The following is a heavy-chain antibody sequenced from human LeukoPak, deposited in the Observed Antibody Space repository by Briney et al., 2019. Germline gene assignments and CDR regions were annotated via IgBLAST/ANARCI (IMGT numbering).Heavy chain of an antibody. Sequence: QPGRSLRLSCAASGFNFIDYSMNWVRQAPGKGLEWISYIGISSGNTKYADSVKGRFTISRDKARNSLYLQMNSLRVEDTAMHYCARDHRYAFDNWGHGTLVTVSS. J-gene: IGHJ4*01. D-gene: IGHD5-12*01. V-gene: IGHV3-48*01. CDR2: IGISSGNT. CDR3: ARDHRYAFDN. CDR1: GFNFIDYS.